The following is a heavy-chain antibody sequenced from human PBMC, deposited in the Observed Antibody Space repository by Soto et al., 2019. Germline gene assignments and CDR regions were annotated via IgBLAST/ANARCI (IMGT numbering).Heavy chain of an antibody. D-gene: IGHD2-21*02. CDR2: MYEGGNT. CDR1: NYSMSNPHY. CDR3: ARAHIVVVAGSTFGY. Sequence: SETLSLTCTVSNYSMSNPHYWGWIRQPPGKGPEWIASMYEGGNTFYNPSLKSRITMSMDTSKNQFSLKLRFMTAAVTAVYYCARAHIVVVAGSTFGYWGQGTLVTVSS. V-gene: IGHV4-38-2*02. J-gene: IGHJ4*02.